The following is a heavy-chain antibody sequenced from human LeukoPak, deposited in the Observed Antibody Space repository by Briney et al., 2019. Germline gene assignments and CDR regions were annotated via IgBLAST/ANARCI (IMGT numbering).Heavy chain of an antibody. D-gene: IGHD6-25*01. J-gene: IGHJ4*02. V-gene: IGHV3-48*03. Sequence: TGGSLRLSCAASGVTFCSYEMYGVRQAPGKGVEWVSYISPSGSTTYYADSVKSRLTLSRDNAKNSLYLPMNSLRAQDTAVYYCARGQRFFYPYYWGQGTLVTVSS. CDR2: ISPSGSTT. CDR3: ARGQRFFYPYY. CDR1: GVTFCSYE.